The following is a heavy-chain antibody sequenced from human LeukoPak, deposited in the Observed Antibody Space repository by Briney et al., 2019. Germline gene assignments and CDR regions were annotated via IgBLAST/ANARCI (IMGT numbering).Heavy chain of an antibody. J-gene: IGHJ6*02. CDR1: GFTFSSYA. CDR3: AKDLSRAHYYGMDV. CDR2: ISYDGSNK. Sequence: GGSLRLSCAASGFTFSSYAMHWVRQAPGKGLEWVAVISYDGSNKYYADSVKGRFTISRDNSKNTLYLQMNSLRAEDTAVYYCAKDLSRAHYYGMDVWGQGTTVTVSS. V-gene: IGHV3-30-3*02.